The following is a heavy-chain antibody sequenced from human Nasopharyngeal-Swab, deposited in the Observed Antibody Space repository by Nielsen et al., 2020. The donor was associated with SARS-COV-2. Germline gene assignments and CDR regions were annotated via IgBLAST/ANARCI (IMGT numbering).Heavy chain of an antibody. CDR3: AKERWGKAAALDY. D-gene: IGHD6-13*01. J-gene: IGHJ4*02. CDR1: GFTFSSYV. CDR2: IRLDGSNK. V-gene: IGHV3-30*18. Sequence: GESLKISCAASGFTFSSYVMHWVRQAPGKGLEWVSVIRLDGSNKYYADSVKGRFTISRDNSKNTLYLQKNSLRAEDTAVYYCAKERWGKAAALDYWGQGTLVTVSS.